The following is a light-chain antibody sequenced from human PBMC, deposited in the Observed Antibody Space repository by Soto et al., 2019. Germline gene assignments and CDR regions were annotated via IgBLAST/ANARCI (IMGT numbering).Light chain of an antibody. Sequence: QSVLTQSPSASASLGASVKLTCTLSSGHSSYAIAWHQQQPEKGPRYLMNLNIDGSHTKGDGIPDRFSGSSSGAERNLTISSLQSEDEADYYCQTWGTGIVVFGGGTKLTVL. J-gene: IGLJ2*01. CDR3: QTWGTGIVV. CDR2: LNIDGSH. V-gene: IGLV4-69*01. CDR1: SGHSSYA.